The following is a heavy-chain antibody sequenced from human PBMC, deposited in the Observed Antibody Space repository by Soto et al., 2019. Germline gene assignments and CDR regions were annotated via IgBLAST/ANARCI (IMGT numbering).Heavy chain of an antibody. CDR3: ARREAIVVVVAATSSYYFDY. CDR1: GGSFSGYY. J-gene: IGHJ4*02. Sequence: QVQLQQWGAGLLKPSETLSLTCAVYGGSFSGYYWSWIRQPPGKGLEWIGEINHSGSTNYNPSLKIPVTLSVDTPKNQFSLKLSSVTAADPAVYYCARREAIVVVVAATSSYYFDYWGQGTLVTVSS. V-gene: IGHV4-34*01. D-gene: IGHD2-15*01. CDR2: INHSGST.